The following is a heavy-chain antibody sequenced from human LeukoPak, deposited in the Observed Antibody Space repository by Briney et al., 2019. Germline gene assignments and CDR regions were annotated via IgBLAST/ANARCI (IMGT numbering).Heavy chain of an antibody. D-gene: IGHD3-16*01. CDR3: ARGRDYVWGRFYYFDY. V-gene: IGHV4-34*01. Sequence: PSETLSLTCAVYGGSFSGYYWSWVRQPPGKGLEWIGEINHSGSTNYNPSLKSRVTISVDTSKNQFSLKLSSVTAAATVWYYCARGRDYVWGRFYYFDYWGQGTLVTLSS. CDR2: INHSGST. CDR1: GGSFSGYY. J-gene: IGHJ4*02.